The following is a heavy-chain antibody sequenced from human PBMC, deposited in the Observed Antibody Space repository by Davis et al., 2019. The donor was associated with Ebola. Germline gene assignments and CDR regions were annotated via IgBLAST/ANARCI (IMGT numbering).Heavy chain of an antibody. J-gene: IGHJ4*02. CDR2: IWDDGSNK. CDR1: GFTLSGYD. CDR3: ATTPQYSSGQNKPFDY. V-gene: IGHV3-33*01. Sequence: PGGSLRLSCAASGFTLSGYDMNWVRQAPGKGLQWVAVIWDDGSNKYYADSVKGRFTISRDNSKNTLYLQRNSLRAEDTAVYYCATTPQYSSGQNKPFDYWGQGTLVTVSS. D-gene: IGHD6-19*01.